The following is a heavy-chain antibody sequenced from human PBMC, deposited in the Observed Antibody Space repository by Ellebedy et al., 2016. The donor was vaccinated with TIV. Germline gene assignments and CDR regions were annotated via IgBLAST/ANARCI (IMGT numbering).Heavy chain of an antibody. D-gene: IGHD1-26*01. CDR2: IYYSGST. J-gene: IGHJ6*02. CDR3: ARDLISGSYSVNYYYGMDV. CDR1: GGSISSYY. Sequence: PSETLSLTCTVSGGSISSYYWSWIRQPPGKGLEWIGYIYYSGSTNYNPSLKSRVTISVDTSKNQFSLKLSSVTAADTAVYYCARDLISGSYSVNYYYGMDVWGQGITVTVSS. V-gene: IGHV4-59*01.